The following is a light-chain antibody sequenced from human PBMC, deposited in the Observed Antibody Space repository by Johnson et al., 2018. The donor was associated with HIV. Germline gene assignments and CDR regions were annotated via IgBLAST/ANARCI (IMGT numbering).Light chain of an antibody. Sequence: QSVLTQPPSVSAAPGQKVTISCSGSSSNIGNNYVSWYQQLPGTAPKLLIYDNNKRPSGIPDRFSCSKSGTSATLGITGLQTGDEADDYCGKWDSSLRAGNVFGTGTKVTLL. CDR3: GKWDSSLRAGNV. CDR2: DNN. CDR1: SSNIGNNY. V-gene: IGLV1-51*01. J-gene: IGLJ1*01.